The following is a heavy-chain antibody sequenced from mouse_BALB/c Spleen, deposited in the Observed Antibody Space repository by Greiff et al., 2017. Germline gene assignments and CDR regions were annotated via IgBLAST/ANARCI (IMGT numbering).Heavy chain of an antibody. D-gene: IGHD4-1*01. CDR3: KRSLGRFAY. CDR2: ISPGNGYI. J-gene: IGHJ3*01. CDR1: GYTFTDHA. V-gene: IGHV1S53*03. Sequence: VQLQQSDTELVKPGASVKISCKASGYTFTDHAIHWVKQRPEQGLEWIGYISPGNGYINYNEKFRGKATLTADKSSSSAYMQLISLTSEDSAVYFCKRSLGRFAYWGRGTLVTVS.